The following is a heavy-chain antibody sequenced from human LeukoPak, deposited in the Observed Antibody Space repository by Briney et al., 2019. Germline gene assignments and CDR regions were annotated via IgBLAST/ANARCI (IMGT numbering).Heavy chain of an antibody. V-gene: IGHV3-53*01. D-gene: IGHD3-16*01. J-gene: IGHJ1*01. Sequence: GGSLRLSCAASGFTVSSNYMTWVRQAPGKGLEWISVIYSGGGTYYAESVKGRFIISRDNFKNTLYLQMNSLRAEDTAMYYCATHLGGYWGQGTLVTVSS. CDR2: IYSGGGT. CDR3: ATHLGGY. CDR1: GFTVSSNY.